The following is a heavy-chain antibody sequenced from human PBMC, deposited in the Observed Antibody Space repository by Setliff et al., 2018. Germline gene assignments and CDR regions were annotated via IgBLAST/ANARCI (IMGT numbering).Heavy chain of an antibody. D-gene: IGHD3-3*01. J-gene: IGHJ4*02. V-gene: IGHV3-15*01. Sequence: GGSLSLSCAASGFTFNNAWMSWVRQAPGKGLEWVGRIKGKSDGGTVDYAAPVKGRFTISRDDSKNTLYLQMNSLKTEDTALYYCTTADHPSRNFWSGYPDYFFDYWGQGTLVTSPQ. CDR2: IKGKSDGGTV. CDR3: TTADHPSRNFWSGYPDYFFDY. CDR1: GFTFNNAW.